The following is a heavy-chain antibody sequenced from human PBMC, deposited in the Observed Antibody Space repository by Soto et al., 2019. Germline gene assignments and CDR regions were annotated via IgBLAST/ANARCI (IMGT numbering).Heavy chain of an antibody. CDR2: ISAYNGNT. CDR1: GYTFTSYG. J-gene: IGHJ3*02. D-gene: IGHD4-17*01. V-gene: IGHV1-18*04. Sequence: QVQLVQSVAEVKKPGASVKVSCKASGYTFTSYGISWVRQAPGQGLECMGWISAYNGNTNYAQKLQGRVTMTTGTSTSTAYMELRSLRSADTAVYYCARADYGDYDGFTFDIWGQGTMVTVSS. CDR3: ARADYGDYDGFTFDI.